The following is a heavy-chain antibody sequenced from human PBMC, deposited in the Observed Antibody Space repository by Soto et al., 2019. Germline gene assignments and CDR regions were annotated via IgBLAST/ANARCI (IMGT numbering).Heavy chain of an antibody. Sequence: QVQLVESGGGVVQPGRSLRLSCAASGFTFSSYAMHWVRQAPGKGLEWVAVISYDGSNKYYADSVKGRFTISRDNSKNTLYLQMNSLRAEDTAVYYCARDGHSGSLDYWGQGTLVTVSS. CDR3: ARDGHSGSLDY. CDR2: ISYDGSNK. CDR1: GFTFSSYA. V-gene: IGHV3-30-3*01. J-gene: IGHJ4*02. D-gene: IGHD1-26*01.